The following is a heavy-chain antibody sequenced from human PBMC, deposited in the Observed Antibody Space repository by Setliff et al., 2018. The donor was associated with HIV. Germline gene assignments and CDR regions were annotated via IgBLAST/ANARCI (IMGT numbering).Heavy chain of an antibody. CDR2: INPNSGGT. CDR1: GYTFTGYY. D-gene: IGHD6-19*01. J-gene: IGHJ4*02. CDR3: ARIGYSSGWYTGDY. V-gene: IGHV1-2*02. Sequence: ASVKVSCKASGYTFTGYYMHWVRQAPGQGLEWMGWINPNSGGTNYAQKFQGRVTMTRDTSISTAYMELSRLRSDDTAVYCCARIGYSSGWYTGDYWGQGTLVTVSS.